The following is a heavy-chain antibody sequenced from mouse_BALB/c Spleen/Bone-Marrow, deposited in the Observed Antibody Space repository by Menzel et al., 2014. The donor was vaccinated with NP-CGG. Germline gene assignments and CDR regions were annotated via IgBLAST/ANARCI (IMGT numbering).Heavy chain of an antibody. CDR1: GYTFTDYA. CDR2: ISTYSGNT. CDR3: ARGGIYYGSSSFAY. D-gene: IGHD1-1*01. V-gene: IGHV1-67*01. Sequence: QVQLQQSGPELVRPGVSVKISCKGSGYTFTDYAMHWVKQGHAKSLEWIGVISTYSGNTNYNQKFKGKATMTVDKSSSTAYMELARLTSEDSAIYYCARGGIYYGSSSFAYWGQGTLVTVSA. J-gene: IGHJ3*01.